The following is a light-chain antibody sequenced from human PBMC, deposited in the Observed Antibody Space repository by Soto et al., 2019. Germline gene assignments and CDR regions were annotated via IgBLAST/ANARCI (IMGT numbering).Light chain of an antibody. CDR3: QQFNNYPLS. CDR2: DAS. J-gene: IGKJ4*01. V-gene: IGKV1D-13*01. Sequence: AIQLTQSPSSLSASVGDRVTITCRANQGISSALAWYQQKPGKAPKLLIYDASSLESGVPSRFSGSGSGTDFTLTISSQQPEDFSTYYCQQFNNYPLSFGGGTKVEIK. CDR1: QGISSA.